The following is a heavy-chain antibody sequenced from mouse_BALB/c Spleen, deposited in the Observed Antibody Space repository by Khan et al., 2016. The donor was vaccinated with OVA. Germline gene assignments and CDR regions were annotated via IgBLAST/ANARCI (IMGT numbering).Heavy chain of an antibody. J-gene: IGHJ3*01. CDR1: GFTFSTYA. CDR2: ISSGGTT. Sequence: DVQLVESGGGLVKPGGSLKLSCAASGFTFSTYAMSWVRQTPEKRLEWVASISSGGTTYYPDILKGRFTISRDNARNILYLQMSRLRTDDTAMYYCAREGYGSNYAWFAYWGQGTLVTVSA. D-gene: IGHD1-1*01. CDR3: AREGYGSNYAWFAY. V-gene: IGHV5-6-5*01.